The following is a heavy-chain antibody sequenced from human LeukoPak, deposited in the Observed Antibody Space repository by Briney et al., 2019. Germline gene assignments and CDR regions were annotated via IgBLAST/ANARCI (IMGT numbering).Heavy chain of an antibody. J-gene: IGHJ2*01. CDR3: ARDKFAYGGNSVSWYFDL. D-gene: IGHD4-23*01. V-gene: IGHV3-48*03. Sequence: GGSLRLSCAASGFTFSSYEMNWVRQAPGKGLEWVSYISSSGSTIYYADSVKGRFTISRDNAKNSVYLQMNSLRAEDTAVYYCARDKFAYGGNSVSWYFDLWGRGTLVTVSS. CDR1: GFTFSSYE. CDR2: ISSSGSTI.